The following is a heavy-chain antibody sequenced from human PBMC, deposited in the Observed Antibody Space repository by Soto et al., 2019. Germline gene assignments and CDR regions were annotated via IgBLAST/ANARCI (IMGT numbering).Heavy chain of an antibody. J-gene: IGHJ4*02. CDR2: IYHSGST. CDR3: ARLGWWVRGYSSGTDLDY. CDR1: GYSISSGYY. D-gene: IGHD6-19*01. Sequence: SETLSLTCAVSGYSISSGYYWGWIRQPPGKGLEWIGSIYHSGSTYYNPSLKSRVTISVDTSQNQFSLKLSSVTAADTAVYYSARLGWWVRGYSSGTDLDYWDQGTLVTVS. V-gene: IGHV4-38-2*01.